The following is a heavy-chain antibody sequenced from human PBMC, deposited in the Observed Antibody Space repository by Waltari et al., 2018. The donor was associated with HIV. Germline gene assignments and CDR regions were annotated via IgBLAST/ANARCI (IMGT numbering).Heavy chain of an antibody. V-gene: IGHV4-39*01. D-gene: IGHD3-10*01. J-gene: IGHJ5*02. Sequence: QLQLQESGPGLVKPSETLSLICSISGGSINSTSYYWGWIRQPPGKGLELIGSMFYSGRPYYNPPRKSRVTISVDTSKNQFSLKLSSVTAAYTARYYCARQAYYYGLGSANWFDPWGQGTLVTVSS. CDR2: MFYSGRP. CDR3: ARQAYYYGLGSANWFDP. CDR1: GGSINSTSYY.